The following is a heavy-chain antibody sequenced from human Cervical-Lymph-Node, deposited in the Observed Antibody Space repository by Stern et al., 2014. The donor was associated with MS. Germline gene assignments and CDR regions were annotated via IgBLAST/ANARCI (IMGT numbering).Heavy chain of an antibody. CDR3: AHDLGY. CDR1: GVSLNISGVG. CDR2: IYWDDER. D-gene: IGHD3-3*01. J-gene: IGHJ4*02. V-gene: IGHV2-5*02. Sequence: SGPTLVKPTQTLTLTCTLSGVSLNISGVGVGWIRQPPGKALEWLALIYWDDERHYSPSLKSRLTITKDTSKNQVVLTMTDMAPVDTATYYCAHDLGYWGQGTLVTVSS.